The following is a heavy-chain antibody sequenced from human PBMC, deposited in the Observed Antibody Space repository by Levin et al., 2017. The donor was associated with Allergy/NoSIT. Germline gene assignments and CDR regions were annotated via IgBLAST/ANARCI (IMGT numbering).Heavy chain of an antibody. J-gene: IGHJ4*02. CDR3: ARERGDFYDSSTFHSNFDY. CDR2: VIPLLGVP. CDR1: GGSFTSST. V-gene: IGHV1-69*04. D-gene: IGHD3-22*01. Sequence: ASVKVSCKASGGSFTSSTLSWVRQAPGQGLEWVGRVIPLLGVPDYAQKFQGRVTISADTSTTTVYMELSSLRSEDTAMYFCARERGDFYDSSTFHSNFDYWGQGTLVTVSS.